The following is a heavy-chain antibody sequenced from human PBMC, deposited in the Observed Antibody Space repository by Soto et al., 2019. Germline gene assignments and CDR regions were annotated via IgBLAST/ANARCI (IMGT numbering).Heavy chain of an antibody. D-gene: IGHD3-10*01. CDR1: GGSIGSSSYY. V-gene: IGHV4-39*01. CDR3: ARHSYYYGSTYGCWLDP. J-gene: IGHJ5*02. Sequence: SETLSLTCTVTGGSIGSSSYYWGWIRQPPGKGLEWIGSIYYSGSTYYNPSLKSRVTISVDTSKNQFSLKLSSVTAADTAVYYCARHSYYYGSTYGCWLDPWGQGTLVTVS. CDR2: IYYSGST.